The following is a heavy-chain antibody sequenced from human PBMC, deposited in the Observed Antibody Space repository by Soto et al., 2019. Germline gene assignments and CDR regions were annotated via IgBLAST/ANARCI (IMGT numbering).Heavy chain of an antibody. CDR3: ARSPSLWFGEFRGAFDI. D-gene: IGHD3-10*01. J-gene: IGHJ3*02. CDR1: GGTFRSYA. V-gene: IGHV1-69*13. CDR2: IIPIFGTA. Sequence: SVKVSCKDSGGTFRSYAISWVRQDPGQGLEWMGGIIPIFGTANYAQKFQGRVTITADGSTSTAYMELSSLRSEDTAVYYCARSPSLWFGEFRGAFDIWGQGTMVTVS.